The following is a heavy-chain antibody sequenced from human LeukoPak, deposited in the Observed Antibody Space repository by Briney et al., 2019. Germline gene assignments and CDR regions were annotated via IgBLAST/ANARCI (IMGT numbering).Heavy chain of an antibody. CDR1: GFTFSSYA. D-gene: IGHD2-15*01. CDR2: ISGSGGST. V-gene: IGHV3-23*01. J-gene: IGHJ4*02. CDR3: AKALGGGNYYDY. Sequence: PGGSLRLSXAASGFTFSSYAMSWVRQAPGKGLEWVSAISGSGGSTYYADSVKGRFTISRDNSKNTLYLQMNSLRAEDTAVYYCAKALGGGNYYDYWGQGTLVTVSS.